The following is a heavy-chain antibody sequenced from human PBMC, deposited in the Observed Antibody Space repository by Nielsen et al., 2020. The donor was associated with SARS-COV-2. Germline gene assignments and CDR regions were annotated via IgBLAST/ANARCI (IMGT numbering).Heavy chain of an antibody. J-gene: IGHJ2*01. CDR3: TRSITMIERWYFDL. CDR1: GLTFSGSA. Sequence: GESLTISCAASGLTFSGSAMHWVRQASGKGLEWVGRIRSKANSYATAYAASVKGRFTISRDDSKNTAYLQMNSLKTEDTAVYYCTRSITMIERWYFDLWGRGTLVTVSS. V-gene: IGHV3-73*01. D-gene: IGHD3-22*01. CDR2: IRSKANSYAT.